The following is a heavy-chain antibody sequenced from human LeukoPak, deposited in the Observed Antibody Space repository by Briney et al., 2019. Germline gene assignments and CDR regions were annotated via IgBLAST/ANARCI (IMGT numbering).Heavy chain of an antibody. CDR3: ARLGAYSDYGPYYFDF. D-gene: IGHD4-17*01. CDR2: IFHSGTS. V-gene: IGHV4-39*01. CDR1: GGSITSRKNY. J-gene: IGHJ4*02. Sequence: SETLSLTGSVSGGSITSRKNYWGWIRQPPGRGLEWIGNIFHSGTSFYNPSLKSRVTLSVDTSMNRFSLNLKSVTAADTAIYYCARLGAYSDYGPYYFDFWGQGTLLTVSS.